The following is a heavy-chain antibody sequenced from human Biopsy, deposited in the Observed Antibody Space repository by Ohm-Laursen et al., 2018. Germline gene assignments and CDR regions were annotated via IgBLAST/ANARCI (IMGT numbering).Heavy chain of an antibody. CDR2: IWYDGSNK. J-gene: IGHJ4*02. D-gene: IGHD6-19*01. CDR1: GFTFSSYG. Sequence: SLRLSCAASGFTFSSYGMHWVRQAPGKGLEWVAAIWYDGSNKNYADSVKGRFTISRDNSKNTLYLQMNSLRAEDTAVYYCARGGIAVAGTNFHYWGQGTLVTVSS. V-gene: IGHV3-33*01. CDR3: ARGGIAVAGTNFHY.